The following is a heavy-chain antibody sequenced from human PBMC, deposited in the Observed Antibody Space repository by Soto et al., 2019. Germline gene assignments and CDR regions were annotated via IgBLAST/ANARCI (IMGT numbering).Heavy chain of an antibody. Sequence: SETLSLTCTVSGGSISSSSYYWGWIRQPPGKGLEWIGSIYYSGSTYYNPSLKSRVTISVDTSKNQFSLKLSSVTAADTAVYYCARILEWLSWTNWFDPWGQGTLVTVSS. CDR3: ARILEWLSWTNWFDP. D-gene: IGHD3-3*01. J-gene: IGHJ5*02. V-gene: IGHV4-39*01. CDR1: GGSISSSSYY. CDR2: IYYSGST.